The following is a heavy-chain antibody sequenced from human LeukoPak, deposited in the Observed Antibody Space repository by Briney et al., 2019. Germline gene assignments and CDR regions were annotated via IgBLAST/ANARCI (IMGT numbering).Heavy chain of an antibody. CDR3: ARLYYYDSSGYSFDY. J-gene: IGHJ4*01. CDR1: GGSISSYY. D-gene: IGHD3-22*01. V-gene: IGHV4-59*08. Sequence: KPSETLSLTCTVSGGSISSYYWSWIRQPPGKGLEWIGYIYYSGSTNYNPSLKSRVTISVDTSKNQFSLKLSSVTAADTAVYYCARLYYYDSSGYSFDYWGQEPWSPSPQ. CDR2: IYYSGST.